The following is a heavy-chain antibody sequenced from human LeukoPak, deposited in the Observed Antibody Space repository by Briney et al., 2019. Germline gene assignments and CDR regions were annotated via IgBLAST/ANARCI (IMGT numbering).Heavy chain of an antibody. Sequence: HTGGSLRLSCAASGLTFSSYGMNWVRQAPGKGLEWVSGITGSGGNTYYADSVKGRFTISRDNSRDTLYLQMNSLRVEDTAVYYCAKNLKNSAWYEGWGQGTLVTVSS. CDR3: AKNLKNSAWYEG. J-gene: IGHJ1*01. D-gene: IGHD6-13*01. V-gene: IGHV3-23*01. CDR1: GLTFSSYG. CDR2: ITGSGGNT.